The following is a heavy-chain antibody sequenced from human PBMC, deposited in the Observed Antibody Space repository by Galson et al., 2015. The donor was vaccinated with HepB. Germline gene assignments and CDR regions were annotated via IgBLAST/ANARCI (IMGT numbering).Heavy chain of an antibody. CDR2: ISYDGSNK. CDR3: ASPSRDYGDYADAFDI. Sequence: SLRLSCAASGFTFTSYAMHWVRQAPGKGLEWVAVISYDGSNKYYADSVKGRFTISRDNSKNTLYLQMNSLRAEDTAVYYCASPSRDYGDYADAFDIWGQGTMVTVSS. J-gene: IGHJ3*02. CDR1: GFTFTSYA. D-gene: IGHD4-17*01. V-gene: IGHV3-30*04.